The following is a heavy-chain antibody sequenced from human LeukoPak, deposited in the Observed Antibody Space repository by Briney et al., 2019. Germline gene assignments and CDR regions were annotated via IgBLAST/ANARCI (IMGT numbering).Heavy chain of an antibody. Sequence: GGSLRLSCTVSGFTVSSNSMSWVRQAPGKGLEWVSYISSSGSTIYYADSVKGRFTISRDNAKNSLYLQMNSLRAEDTAIYYCAREDSSGLDYWGQGTLVTVSS. D-gene: IGHD6-19*01. V-gene: IGHV3-48*04. CDR2: ISSSGSTI. J-gene: IGHJ4*02. CDR1: GFTVSSNS. CDR3: AREDSSGLDY.